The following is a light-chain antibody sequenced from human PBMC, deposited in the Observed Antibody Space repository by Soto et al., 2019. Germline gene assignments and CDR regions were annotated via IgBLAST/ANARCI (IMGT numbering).Light chain of an antibody. V-gene: IGKV1-9*01. CDR2: AAS. Sequence: DIQLTQSPSFLSASVGDRVTITCRASQGISSYLAWYQQKPGKAPKLLIYAASTLQSGVPSRFRGSGSGTEFPLTISSLQPEDFATYYSQQLNSYPPFFGGGTKVQIK. J-gene: IGKJ4*01. CDR3: QQLNSYPPF. CDR1: QGISSY.